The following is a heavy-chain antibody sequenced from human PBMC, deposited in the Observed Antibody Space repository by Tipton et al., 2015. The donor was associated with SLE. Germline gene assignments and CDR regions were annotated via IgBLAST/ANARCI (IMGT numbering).Heavy chain of an antibody. D-gene: IGHD3-3*01. J-gene: IGHJ6*02. CDR3: TREGRFLEWFPSGYYYGMDV. V-gene: IGHV4-38-2*02. CDR2: IYHSGST. Sequence: TLSLTCAVYGYSISSGYYWGWIRQPPGKGLEWIGSIYHSGSTYYNPSLKSRVTISVDTSKNQFSLKLSSVTAADTAVYYCTREGRFLEWFPSGYYYGMDVWGQGTTVTVSS. CDR1: GYSISSGYY.